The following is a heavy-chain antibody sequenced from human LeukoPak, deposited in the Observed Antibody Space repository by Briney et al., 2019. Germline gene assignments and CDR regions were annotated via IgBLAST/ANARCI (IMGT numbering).Heavy chain of an antibody. Sequence: SETLSLTCTVSGGSISGGGYYWSWIRQPPGKGLEWIGYIYHSGSTYYNPSLKSRVTISVDTSKNQFSLKLSSVTAADTAVYYCASITMVRGVIYDYWGQGTLVTVSS. V-gene: IGHV4-61*08. CDR2: IYHSGST. CDR1: GGSISGGGYY. CDR3: ASITMVRGVIYDY. J-gene: IGHJ4*02. D-gene: IGHD3-10*01.